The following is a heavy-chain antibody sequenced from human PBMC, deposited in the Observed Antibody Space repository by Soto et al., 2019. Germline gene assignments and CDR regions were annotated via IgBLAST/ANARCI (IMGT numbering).Heavy chain of an antibody. D-gene: IGHD6-19*01. CDR1: GGSISSGGYY. CDR2: IYYSGST. J-gene: IGHJ4*02. CDR3: ASLGLAVAIRGAFDY. Sequence: QVQLQESGPGLVKPSQTLSLTCTVSGGSISSGGYYWSWIRQHPGKGLEWIGYIYYSGSTYYNPSLKSRVTISVDTSKNQFALKLSSVTAADTAVYYCASLGLAVAIRGAFDYWGQGTLVTVSS. V-gene: IGHV4-31*03.